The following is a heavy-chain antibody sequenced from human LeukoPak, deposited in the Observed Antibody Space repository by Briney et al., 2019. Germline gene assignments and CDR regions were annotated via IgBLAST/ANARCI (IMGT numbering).Heavy chain of an antibody. J-gene: IGHJ4*02. Sequence: PGGSLRLSCAASGFTFNNAWMTWVRQAPGKGLEWVGRIKSKTDGGTTDYAAPVKGRFTISRYDSKNTLFLQMNSLKIDDTAVYYCATDVTTRGAPDSWGQGTLVTVSS. CDR1: GFTFNNAW. V-gene: IGHV3-15*01. D-gene: IGHD3-22*01. CDR3: ATDVTTRGAPDS. CDR2: IKSKTDGGTT.